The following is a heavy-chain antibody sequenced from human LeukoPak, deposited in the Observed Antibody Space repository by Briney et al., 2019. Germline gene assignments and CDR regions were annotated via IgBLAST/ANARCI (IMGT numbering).Heavy chain of an antibody. D-gene: IGHD3-10*01. CDR2: IYYSGST. V-gene: IGHV4-39*01. CDR3: ARRGRRFGDFDWFDP. Sequence: SETLSLTCTVSGGSISSSSYYWGWIRQPPGKGLEWIGSIYYSGSTYYNPSLKSRVTISVDTSKNQFSLKLSSVTAADTAVYYCARRGRRFGDFDWFDPWGQGTPVTVSS. J-gene: IGHJ5*02. CDR1: GGSISSSSYY.